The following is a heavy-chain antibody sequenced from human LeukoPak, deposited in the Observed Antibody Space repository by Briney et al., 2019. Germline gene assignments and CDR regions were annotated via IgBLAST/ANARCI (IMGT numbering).Heavy chain of an antibody. CDR1: GFTFSSYW. J-gene: IGHJ4*01. CDR3: ARESGHTYDYCDY. Sequence: GGSLRLSCAASGFTFSSYWMNWARQVPGKGLMWVSRTHSDGTTTTYADYVKGRFTVSRDNAKHTLYLQMNSLRAEDTAVYYCARESGHTYDYCDYWGHGTLVTVSS. V-gene: IGHV3-74*03. CDR2: THSDGTTT. D-gene: IGHD5-18*01.